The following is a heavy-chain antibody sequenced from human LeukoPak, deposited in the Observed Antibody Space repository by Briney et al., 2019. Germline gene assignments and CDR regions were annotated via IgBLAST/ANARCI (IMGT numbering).Heavy chain of an antibody. CDR2: IRYDGSNK. V-gene: IGHV3-30*02. CDR3: AKCSGSFRFFDY. J-gene: IGHJ4*02. CDR1: GFTFSSYG. D-gene: IGHD1-26*01. Sequence: PGGSLRLSCAASGFTFSSYGMHWVCQAPGKGLEWVAFIRYDGSNKYYADSVKGRFTISRDNSKNTLYLQMNSLRAEDTAVYYCAKCSGSFRFFDYWGQGTLVTVSS.